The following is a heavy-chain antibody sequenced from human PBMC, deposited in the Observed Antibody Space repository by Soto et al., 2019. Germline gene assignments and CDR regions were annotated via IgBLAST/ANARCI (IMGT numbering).Heavy chain of an antibody. Sequence: SETLSLTCAVSGGSISSGGYSWSWIRQPPGKGLEWIGYIYHSGSTYYNPSLKSRVTISVDRSKNQFSLKLSSVTAADTAVYYCARAPTYNWNYGPVLNWFDPWGQVTLVTVSS. CDR1: GGSISSGGYS. J-gene: IGHJ5*02. V-gene: IGHV4-30-2*01. CDR3: ARAPTYNWNYGPVLNWFDP. D-gene: IGHD1-7*01. CDR2: IYHSGST.